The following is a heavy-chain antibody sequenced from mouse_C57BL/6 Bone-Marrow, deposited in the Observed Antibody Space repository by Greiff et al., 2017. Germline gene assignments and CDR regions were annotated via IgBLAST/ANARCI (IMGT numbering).Heavy chain of an antibody. D-gene: IGHD2-4*01. J-gene: IGHJ4*01. CDR1: GFSFNTYA. CDR2: IRSKSNNYAT. CDR3: VTIYYDYDYAMDY. V-gene: IGHV10-1*01. Sequence: EVQLVESGGGLVQPKGSLKLSCAASGFSFNTYAMNWVRQAPGQGLEWVARIRSKSNNYATYYADSVKDRFTISRDDSESMLYLQMNNLKAEDTAMYDRVTIYYDYDYAMDYWCQGTTVTVAS.